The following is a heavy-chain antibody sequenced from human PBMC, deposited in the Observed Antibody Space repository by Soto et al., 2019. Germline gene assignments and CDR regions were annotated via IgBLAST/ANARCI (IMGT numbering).Heavy chain of an antibody. CDR3: ARVGRGVYGMDV. CDR2: ITSDSSTI. V-gene: IGHV3-48*02. D-gene: IGHD2-8*01. Sequence: EVQLVESGGGLVQPGGSLRLSCAASGFTFSSYSINWVPQAPGKGLEWFSYITSDSSTISYADSVKGRFTVSRDNAKNSLYLQMNSLRDEDTAVYYCARVGRGVYGMDVWGQGTSVTVSS. CDR1: GFTFSSYS. J-gene: IGHJ6*02.